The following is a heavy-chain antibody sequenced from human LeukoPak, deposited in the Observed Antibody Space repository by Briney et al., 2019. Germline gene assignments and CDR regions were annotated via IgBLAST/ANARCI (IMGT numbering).Heavy chain of an antibody. Sequence: ASVKVSCKASGGTFSSYAISWVRQAPGQGLEWMGRIIPILGIANYAQKFQGRVTMTRDTSTSTVYMELSSLRSEDTAVYYCARDPTYYDSSGYDYWGQGTLVTVSS. D-gene: IGHD3-22*01. V-gene: IGHV1-69*04. CDR3: ARDPTYYDSSGYDY. CDR2: IIPILGIA. CDR1: GGTFSSYA. J-gene: IGHJ4*02.